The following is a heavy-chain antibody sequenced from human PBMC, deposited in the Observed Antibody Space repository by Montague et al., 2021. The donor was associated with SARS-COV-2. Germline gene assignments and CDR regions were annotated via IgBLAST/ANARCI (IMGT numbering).Heavy chain of an antibody. Sequence: SETLSLTCTVTGGPISGSSDYWGWIRQSPGKGLEWIASVDYGGNTYYSPSLKSRLTISVDTSKNQFSLKLNSVTAADTALYYCARREYSYGWGDWGQGTLVTVSS. CDR2: VDYGGNT. J-gene: IGHJ4*02. CDR1: GGPISGSSDY. D-gene: IGHD5-18*01. CDR3: ARREYSYGWGD. V-gene: IGHV4-39*01.